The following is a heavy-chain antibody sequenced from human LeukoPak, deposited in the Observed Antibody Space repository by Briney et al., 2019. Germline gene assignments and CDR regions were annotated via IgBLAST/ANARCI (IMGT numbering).Heavy chain of an antibody. V-gene: IGHV4-61*02. Sequence: SETLSLTCTVSGGSISSGSYYWSWIRQPAGKGLEWIGRIYTSGSTNYNPSLKSRVTISVDTSKNQFSLKLSSVTAADTAVYYCERLYGSGDTSDWYFDLWGRGTLVTVSS. CDR3: ERLYGSGDTSDWYFDL. CDR1: GGSISSGSYY. D-gene: IGHD3-10*01. CDR2: IYTSGST. J-gene: IGHJ2*01.